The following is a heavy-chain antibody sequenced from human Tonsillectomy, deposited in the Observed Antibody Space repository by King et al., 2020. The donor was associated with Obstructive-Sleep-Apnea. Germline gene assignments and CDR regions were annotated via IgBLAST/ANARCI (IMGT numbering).Heavy chain of an antibody. V-gene: IGHV3-30*04. CDR1: GFTFSSYA. CDR3: ARESAVGAFDI. Sequence: VQLVESGGGVVQPGRSLRLSCAASGFTFSSYAMHWVRQAPGEGLEWVAVISYDGSNKYYADSVKGRFTISRDNSKNTLYLQMNSLRAEDTAVYYCARESAVGAFDIWGQGTMVTVSS. J-gene: IGHJ3*02. CDR2: ISYDGSNK.